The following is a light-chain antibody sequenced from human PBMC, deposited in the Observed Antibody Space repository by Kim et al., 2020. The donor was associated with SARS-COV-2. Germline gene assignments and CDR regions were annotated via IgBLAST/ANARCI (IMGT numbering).Light chain of an antibody. CDR1: QSIRSN. CDR3: HQYNFWPPWT. Sequence: EIVMTQSPATLSVSPGERATLSCRASQSIRSNLAWYQQKPGQAPRLLIYGASTRATGIPARFSGTGSGTEFTLTISSLQSEDFAVYYCHQYNFWPPWTFGQGTKVDIK. V-gene: IGKV3-15*01. J-gene: IGKJ1*01. CDR2: GAS.